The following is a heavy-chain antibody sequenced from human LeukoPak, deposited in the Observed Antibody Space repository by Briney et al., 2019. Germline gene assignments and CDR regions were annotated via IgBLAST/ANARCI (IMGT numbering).Heavy chain of an antibody. CDR3: ARARNVDF. J-gene: IGHJ4*02. CDR2: ISYDGSNK. Sequence: GGSLRLSCAASGFTFSSYGMHWVRQAPGKGLEWVAVISYDGSNKYYADSVKGRFTISRDNAKSSLYLQMNSLRDEDTAVYYCARARNVDFWGQGTLVTVSS. V-gene: IGHV3-30*03. CDR1: GFTFSSYG.